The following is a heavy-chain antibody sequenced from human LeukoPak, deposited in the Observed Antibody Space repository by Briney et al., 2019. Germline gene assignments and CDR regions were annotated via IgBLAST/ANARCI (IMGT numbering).Heavy chain of an antibody. CDR3: ARAPTVTTPKTFGY. Sequence: GGSLRLSCAASGFTFSSYEMNWVRQAPGKGLEWISYISSSSSTIYYADSVKGRFTISRDNAKNSLYLQMNSLRAEDTAVYYCARAPTVTTPKTFGYWGQGTLVTVSS. J-gene: IGHJ4*02. V-gene: IGHV3-48*01. CDR2: ISSSSSTI. CDR1: GFTFSSYE. D-gene: IGHD4-17*01.